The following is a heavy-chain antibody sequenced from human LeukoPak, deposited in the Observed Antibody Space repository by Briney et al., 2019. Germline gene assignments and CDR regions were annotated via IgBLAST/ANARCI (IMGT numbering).Heavy chain of an antibody. CDR2: IYTSGST. V-gene: IGHV4-4*07. D-gene: IGHD6-19*01. CDR1: GGSISGYY. Sequence: SETLSLTCTVSGGSISGYYWSWIRQPAGKGLEWIGRIYTSGSTNYNPSLKSRVTMSVDTSKNQFSLKLTSVTAADTAVYYCARERVAVAGTFFDYWVQGTLVTVSS. CDR3: ARERVAVAGTFFDY. J-gene: IGHJ4*02.